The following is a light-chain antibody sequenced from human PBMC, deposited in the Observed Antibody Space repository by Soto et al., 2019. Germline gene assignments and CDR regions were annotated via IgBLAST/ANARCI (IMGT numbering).Light chain of an antibody. CDR2: DAS. V-gene: IGKV1-33*01. Sequence: DIQMTQSPSSLSASVGDRVTITCQASQDISNYLNWYQQQPGKAPKLLIYDASNLETGVPSRFSGGGSGTDFTFTISRLQPEAIETYYCQQYDNLPLTFGGGTKVEIK. J-gene: IGKJ4*01. CDR3: QQYDNLPLT. CDR1: QDISNY.